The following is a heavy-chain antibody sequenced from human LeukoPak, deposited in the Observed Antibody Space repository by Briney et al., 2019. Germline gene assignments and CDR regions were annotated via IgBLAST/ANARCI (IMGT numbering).Heavy chain of an antibody. V-gene: IGHV4-59*01. J-gene: IGHJ4*02. D-gene: IGHD3-22*01. CDR1: GGSISSYY. Sequence: SETLSLTCTVSGGSISSYYWSWIRQPPGKGLEWIGYIYYSGSTNYNPSLKSRVTISVETFKNQFSLKLSSVTAADTAVYYCARVTGYMIEDYFDYWGQGTLVTVSS. CDR3: ARVTGYMIEDYFDY. CDR2: IYYSGST.